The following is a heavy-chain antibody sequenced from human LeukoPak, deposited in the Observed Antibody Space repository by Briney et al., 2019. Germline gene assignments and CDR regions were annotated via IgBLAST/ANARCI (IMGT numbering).Heavy chain of an antibody. CDR2: IYYSGST. D-gene: IGHD3-10*01. Sequence: SETLSLICSVSGGSIRSSRYYWRGIRQPPGKVLEGNGSIYYSGSTYYNPSLKSRVTISVDTSKNQLYLTLSSVTAADTAVYYCARRDGSGSYSLYYFDYWGQGTLVTVSS. CDR1: GGSIRSSRYY. J-gene: IGHJ4*02. CDR3: ARRDGSGSYSLYYFDY. V-gene: IGHV4-39*01.